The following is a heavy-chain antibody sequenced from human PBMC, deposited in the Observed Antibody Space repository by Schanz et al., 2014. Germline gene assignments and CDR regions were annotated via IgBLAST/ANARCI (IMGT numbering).Heavy chain of an antibody. D-gene: IGHD2-8*02. V-gene: IGHV3-23*01. CDR2: ISASGGGT. CDR1: EFTFSTDA. J-gene: IGHJ4*02. CDR3: AKTLFPGGTQTFGN. Sequence: DVHLLESGGGLVQPGGSLRLSCAASEFTFSTDAMSWVRQAPGKGLEWLSVISASGGGTYYADSVKGRFTISRDNSKSTLYVEMSSLRVEDTAVYYCAKTLFPGGTQTFGNWGRGTLVTVSS.